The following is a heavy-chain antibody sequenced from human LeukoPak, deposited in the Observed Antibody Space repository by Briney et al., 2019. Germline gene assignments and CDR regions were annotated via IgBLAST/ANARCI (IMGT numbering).Heavy chain of an antibody. CDR1: GFTLSSYA. D-gene: IGHD5-18*01. Sequence: GGSLRLSCAASGFTLSSYAMSWVRQAPGKGLEWVSLISGNAGSTYYADSVKGRFTISRDITKNTLYLQMNSLRAEDTAVYYCAREKVDTAMVGYFDYWGQGTLVTVSS. CDR3: AREKVDTAMVGYFDY. V-gene: IGHV3-23*01. CDR2: ISGNAGST. J-gene: IGHJ4*02.